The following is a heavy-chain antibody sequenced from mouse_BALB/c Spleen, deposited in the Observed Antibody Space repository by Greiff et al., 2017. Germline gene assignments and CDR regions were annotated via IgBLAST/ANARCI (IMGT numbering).Heavy chain of an antibody. V-gene: IGHV1-14*01. CDR2: INPYNDGT. J-gene: IGHJ3*01. Sequence: LKESGPELVKPGASVKMSCKASGYTFTSYVMHWVKQKPGQGLEWIGYINPYNDGTKYNEKFKGKATLTSDKSSSTAYMELSSLTSEDSAVYYCARSLIATVVATPFAYWGQGTLVTVSA. CDR1: GYTFTSYV. D-gene: IGHD1-1*01. CDR3: ARSLIATVVATPFAY.